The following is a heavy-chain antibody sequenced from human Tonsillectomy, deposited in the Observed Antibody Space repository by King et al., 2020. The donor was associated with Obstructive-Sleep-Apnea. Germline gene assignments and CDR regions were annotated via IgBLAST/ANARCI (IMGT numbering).Heavy chain of an antibody. V-gene: IGHV1-18*01. J-gene: IGHJ4*02. Sequence: VQLVESGAEVKKPGASVKVSCKASGYTFTSNGINWVRQAPGQGLEWMGWISAYNGNTNYAQKLQGRVTMTTDTSTSTVYMELRGLRSDDTAVYYCARGLSVAVAGDFDYWGQGTLVTVSS. D-gene: IGHD6-19*01. CDR3: ARGLSVAVAGDFDY. CDR1: GYTFTSNG. CDR2: ISAYNGNT.